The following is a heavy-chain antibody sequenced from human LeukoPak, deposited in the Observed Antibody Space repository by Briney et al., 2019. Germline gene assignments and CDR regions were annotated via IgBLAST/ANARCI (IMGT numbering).Heavy chain of an antibody. CDR1: GGSFSGYY. V-gene: IGHV4-34*01. CDR2: INHSGST. Sequence: SETLSLTCAVYGGSFSGYYWSWIRQPPGKGLEWIGEINHSGSTNYNPSLKSRVTISVDTSKNQFSLKLSSVTAADTAVYYCARRAETTSRGYCYGMDVWGQGTTVTVSS. CDR3: ARRAETTSRGYCYGMDV. J-gene: IGHJ6*02. D-gene: IGHD4-11*01.